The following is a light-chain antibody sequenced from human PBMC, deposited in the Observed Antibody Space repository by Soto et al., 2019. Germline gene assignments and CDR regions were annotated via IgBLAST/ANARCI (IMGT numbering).Light chain of an antibody. V-gene: IGLV1-40*01. CDR1: SSNIGAGYD. Sequence: QPVLTQPPSVSGAPGQRVTISCTGSSSNIGAGYDVHWYQQFPGTAPKLLIYVNSNRPSGVPDRFSGSKSGTSASLAITGLQAEDEADYYCQSYDSSLSGYVFGTGTKLTVL. CDR3: QSYDSSLSGYV. CDR2: VNS. J-gene: IGLJ1*01.